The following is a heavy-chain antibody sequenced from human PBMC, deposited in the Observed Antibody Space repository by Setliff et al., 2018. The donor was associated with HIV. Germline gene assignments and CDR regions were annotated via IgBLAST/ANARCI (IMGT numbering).Heavy chain of an antibody. CDR3: ARGNMLVVAATPGRQWRAHFDY. V-gene: IGHV4-34*01. CDR2: INHSGST. CDR1: GGSFSGYY. Sequence: SETLSLTCAVYGGSFSGYYWSWIRQPPGKGLEWIGEINHSGSTNYNPSLKSRVTISVDTSKNQFSLKLSTVTAADTAVYYCARGNMLVVAATPGRQWRAHFDYWGQGTLVTVSS. D-gene: IGHD2-15*01. J-gene: IGHJ4*02.